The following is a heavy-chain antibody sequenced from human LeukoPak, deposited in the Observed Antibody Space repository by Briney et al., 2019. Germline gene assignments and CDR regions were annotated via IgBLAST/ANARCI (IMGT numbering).Heavy chain of an antibody. Sequence: ASVKVSCKASGYTFSGYYMHWVRQAPGQGLEWMGLIKPDSGDTNYAQNFRGRVTMTRDTSITTAYMELNRLTSDDTAVYYCVRDRPHNSFDPWGQGTPVTVSS. CDR2: IKPDSGDT. CDR3: VRDRPHNSFDP. V-gene: IGHV1-2*02. CDR1: GYTFSGYY. J-gene: IGHJ5*02.